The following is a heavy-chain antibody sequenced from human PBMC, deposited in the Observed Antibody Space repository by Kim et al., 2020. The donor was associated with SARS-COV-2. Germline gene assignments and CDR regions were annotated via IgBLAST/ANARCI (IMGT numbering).Heavy chain of an antibody. D-gene: IGHD3-16*02. J-gene: IGHJ4*02. CDR3: ARARGYYYDYVWGSFRFGPADS. CDR2: MNPSSGNT. CDR1: GYSFSSYD. Sequence: ASVKVSCKASGYSFSSYDINWVRQAPGQGLEWMGWMNPSSGNTGFAQKFQGRVTMTSDTSISTVYMELSSLKSEDTAVYYCARARGYYYDYVWGSFRFGPADSWGQGTLITVSS. V-gene: IGHV1-8*01.